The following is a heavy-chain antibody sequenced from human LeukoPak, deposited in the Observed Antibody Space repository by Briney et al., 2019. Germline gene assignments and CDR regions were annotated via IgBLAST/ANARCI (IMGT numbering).Heavy chain of an antibody. V-gene: IGHV1-18*01. CDR2: ISAYNGNT. CDR1: GYTFTSYG. CDR3: ARGGVGYSGYEPFDY. D-gene: IGHD5-12*01. J-gene: IGHJ4*02. Sequence: GASEKVSCKASGYTFTSYGISWVRQAPGQGLEWMGWISAYNGNTNYAQKLQGRVTMTTDTSTSTAYMELRSLRSDDTAVYYCARGGVGYSGYEPFDYWGQGTLVTVSS.